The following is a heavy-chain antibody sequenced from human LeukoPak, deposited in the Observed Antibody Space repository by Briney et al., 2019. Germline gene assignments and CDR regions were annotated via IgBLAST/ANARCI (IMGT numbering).Heavy chain of an antibody. Sequence: ASVKVSCKASEDTFTYYHIHCVRQAPGQGVEWMGAVYATGGTTINTQNFQGRVTMTRDTSTGTVYMELGSLRFEDTAMYYCATEAPRSYYFDYWGQGILITVSS. CDR3: ATEAPRSYYFDY. CDR1: EDTFTYYH. CDR2: VYATGGTT. V-gene: IGHV1-46*01. J-gene: IGHJ4*02.